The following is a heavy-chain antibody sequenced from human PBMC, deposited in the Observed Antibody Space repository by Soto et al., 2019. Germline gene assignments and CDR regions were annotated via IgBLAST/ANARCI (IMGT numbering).Heavy chain of an antibody. J-gene: IGHJ6*04. CDR2: ITYSGTT. CDR1: GDSISRQY. CDR3: VRHIAETTEDV. D-gene: IGHD1-1*01. V-gene: IGHV4-59*11. Sequence: SETLSLTFTVPGDSISRQYWSWIRQPPGKGLEWIGFITYSGTTGYNPSLKSRVTTSVDRSKNQVSLTLTSVTPADTAVYYCVRHIAETTEDVWGRGTTVTVSS.